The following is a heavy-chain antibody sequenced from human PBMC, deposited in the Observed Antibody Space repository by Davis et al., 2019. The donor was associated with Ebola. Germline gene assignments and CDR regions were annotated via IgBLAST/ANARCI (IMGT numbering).Heavy chain of an antibody. J-gene: IGHJ4*02. CDR1: GFIFGDYA. CDR2: IRSTSYGGTA. CDR3: TRGPRASWGDFDS. D-gene: IGHD2-2*01. Sequence: GESLKISCAASGFIFGDYAISWFRQAPGKGLEWVGFIRSTSYGGTAEYAASVKGRFTISRDDSKSIAYLQMNSLKTEDTAVYYCTRGPRASWGDFDSWGQGTLVTVSS. V-gene: IGHV3-49*03.